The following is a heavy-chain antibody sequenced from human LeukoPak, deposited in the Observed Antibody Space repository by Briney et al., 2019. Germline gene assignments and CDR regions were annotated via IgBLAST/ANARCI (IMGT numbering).Heavy chain of an antibody. CDR1: GYSISSGYY. CDR2: IYHSGST. D-gene: IGHD5-24*01. J-gene: IGHJ4*02. Sequence: PSETLSLTCTVSGYSISSGYYWGWIRQPPGKGLEWIGSIYHSGSTYYNPSLKSRVTISVDTSKNQFSLKLSSVTAADTAVYYCARDGRDGYNLPFDYWGQGTLVTVSS. V-gene: IGHV4-38-2*02. CDR3: ARDGRDGYNLPFDY.